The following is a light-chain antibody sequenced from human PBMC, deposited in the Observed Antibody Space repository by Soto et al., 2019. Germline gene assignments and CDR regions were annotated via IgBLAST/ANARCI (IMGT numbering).Light chain of an antibody. CDR1: SSDVGGYNF. CDR3: SSYAGSNIFV. Sequence: QSALTQPPSASGSPGQSVTISCTGTSSDVGGYNFVAWYQQHPGQAPKLMISEVSKRPSGVPDRFSGSKSGNTASLTVSGLQAEDEADYYCSSYAGSNIFVFGTGTKVTVL. CDR2: EVS. J-gene: IGLJ1*01. V-gene: IGLV2-8*01.